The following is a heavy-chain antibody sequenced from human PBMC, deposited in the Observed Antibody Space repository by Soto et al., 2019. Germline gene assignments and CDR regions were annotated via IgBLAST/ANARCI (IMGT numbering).Heavy chain of an antibody. D-gene: IGHD2-2*01. CDR1: GYSFTSYW. Sequence: PGESLKISCKGSGYSFTSYWIGWVRQMPGKGLEWMGIIYPGDSDTRYSPSFQGQVTISADKSISTAYLQWSSLKASDTAMYYCARQYCSSTSCYYRQYGMDVWGQGTTVTVSS. V-gene: IGHV5-51*01. CDR2: IYPGDSDT. J-gene: IGHJ6*02. CDR3: ARQYCSSTSCYYRQYGMDV.